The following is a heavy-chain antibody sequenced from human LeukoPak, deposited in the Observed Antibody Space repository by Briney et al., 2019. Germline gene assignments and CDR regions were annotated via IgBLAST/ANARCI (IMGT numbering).Heavy chain of an antibody. Sequence: PSETLSLTCAVYGGSFSGYYWSWIRQPPGKGLEWIGEINHSGSTNYNPSLKSRVTISVDTSKNQFSLKLSSVTAADTAVYYCARGHQFIGGYYPFDYWGQGTLVTVSS. CDR2: INHSGST. V-gene: IGHV4-34*01. CDR3: ARGHQFIGGYYPFDY. D-gene: IGHD3-22*01. J-gene: IGHJ4*02. CDR1: GGSFSGYY.